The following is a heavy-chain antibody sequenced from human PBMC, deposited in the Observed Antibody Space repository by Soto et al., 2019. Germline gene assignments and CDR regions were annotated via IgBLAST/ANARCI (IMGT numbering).Heavy chain of an antibody. Sequence: ASVKVSCKASGYTFTSYYMHWVRQAPGQGLEWMGIINPSGGSTSYAQKFQGRVTMTRDASTSTVYMELSSLRSEDTAVYYCARALGDYPGPDYWGQGTLVTVSS. J-gene: IGHJ4*02. CDR1: GYTFTSYY. V-gene: IGHV1-46*01. CDR2: INPSGGST. CDR3: ARALGDYPGPDY. D-gene: IGHD4-17*01.